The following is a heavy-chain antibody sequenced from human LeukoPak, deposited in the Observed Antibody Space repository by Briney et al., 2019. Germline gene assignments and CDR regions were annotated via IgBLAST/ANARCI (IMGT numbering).Heavy chain of an antibody. CDR3: ARVLSTADFWSVGY. V-gene: IGHV1-24*01. Sequence: ASVKVSCKVSGYTLTELSMHWVRQAPGKGLEWMRGFDPEDGETIYAQKFQGRVTITADKSTSTAYMELSSLRSDDTAVYYCARVLSTADFWSVGYWGQGTLVTVSS. CDR1: GYTLTELS. D-gene: IGHD3-3*01. CDR2: FDPEDGET. J-gene: IGHJ4*02.